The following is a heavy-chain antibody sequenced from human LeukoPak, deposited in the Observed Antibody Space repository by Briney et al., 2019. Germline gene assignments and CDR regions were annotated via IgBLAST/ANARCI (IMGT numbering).Heavy chain of an antibody. CDR1: AFRFSSYG. V-gene: IGHV3-30*02. D-gene: IGHD6-13*01. CDR3: ARAKYSSSPLGW. CDR2: IRSDSSNQ. J-gene: IGHJ4*02. Sequence: PGGSLRLSCAASAFRFSSYGMHWVRHAPGKGPEWVAFIRSDSSNQYYADSVKGRFTISRDNSKNTLFLEMNSLRAEDTAVYYCARAKYSSSPLGWWGQGTLVTVSS.